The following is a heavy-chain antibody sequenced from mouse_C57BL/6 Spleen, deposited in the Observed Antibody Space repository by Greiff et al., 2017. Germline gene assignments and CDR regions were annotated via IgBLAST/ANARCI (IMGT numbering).Heavy chain of an antibody. CDR2: ISSGRSTI. V-gene: IGHV5-17*01. J-gene: IGHJ3*01. CDR3: ARPGFYDGYFWFAY. D-gene: IGHD2-3*01. Sequence: EVQVVESGGGLVKPGGSLKLSCAASGFTFSDYGMHWVRQAPETGLEWVAYISSGRSTIYYADTVKGRFTISRDNAKNTLFLQMTSLRSEDTAMYYCARPGFYDGYFWFAYWGQGTLVTVSA. CDR1: GFTFSDYG.